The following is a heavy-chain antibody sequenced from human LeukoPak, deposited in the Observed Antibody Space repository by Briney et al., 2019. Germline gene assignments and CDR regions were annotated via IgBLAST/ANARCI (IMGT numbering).Heavy chain of an antibody. V-gene: IGHV3-74*01. CDR1: GFTFSSNW. Sequence: GGSLRLSCAASGFTFSSNWMHWVRQAPGKGLVWVSRINEDGSTTNYADSVKGRFTISRDNAKNTLYLQMNSLRAEDTAVYYCAKFEVSATCFDYWGQGTLVTVSS. D-gene: IGHD2-15*01. J-gene: IGHJ4*02. CDR3: AKFEVSATCFDY. CDR2: INEDGSTT.